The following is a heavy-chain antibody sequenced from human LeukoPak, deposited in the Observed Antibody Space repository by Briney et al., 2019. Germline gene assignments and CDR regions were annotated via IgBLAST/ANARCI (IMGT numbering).Heavy chain of an antibody. CDR1: GGSISSSSYY. CDR2: IYYSGNT. J-gene: IGHJ3*01. V-gene: IGHV4-39*07. D-gene: IGHD2-15*01. Sequence: SETLSLTCTVSGGSISSSSYYWGWIRQPPGKGLEWIGNIYYSGNTYYSPSLKSRVTISIDKSKNQFSLSLNSVTAADTAVYYCARARYCTSSSCPPGGFRNVFDVWGQGTTATVSS. CDR3: ARARYCTSSSCPPGGFRNVFDV.